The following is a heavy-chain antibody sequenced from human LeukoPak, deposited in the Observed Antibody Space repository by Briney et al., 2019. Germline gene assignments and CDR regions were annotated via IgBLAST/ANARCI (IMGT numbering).Heavy chain of an antibody. J-gene: IGHJ4*02. V-gene: IGHV4-30-4*02. CDR1: GGSISSGDYY. Sequence: SETLSLTCTISGGSISSGDYYWSWIRQPPGKGLEWIGYIYYSGSTYYNPSLKSRVTISVDTSKNQFSLKLSSVIAADTAVYYCARAFSNLDFDHWGQGILVTVSS. CDR3: ARAFSNLDFDH. D-gene: IGHD4-11*01. CDR2: IYYSGST.